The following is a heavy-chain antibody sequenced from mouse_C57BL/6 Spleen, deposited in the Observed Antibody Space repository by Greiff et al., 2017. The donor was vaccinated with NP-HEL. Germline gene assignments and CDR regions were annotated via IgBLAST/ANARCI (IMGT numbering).Heavy chain of an antibody. CDR2: IYPGSGNT. CDR1: GYTFTDYY. CDR3: AIGGRGFAY. Sequence: VQLQQSGAELVRPGASVKLSCKASGYTFTDYYINWVKQRPGQGLEWIARIYPGSGNTYYNEKFKGKATLTAEKSSSTAYMNLSSLTSEDSAVYFCAIGGRGFAYWGQGTLVTVSA. V-gene: IGHV1-76*01. J-gene: IGHJ3*01. D-gene: IGHD3-3*01.